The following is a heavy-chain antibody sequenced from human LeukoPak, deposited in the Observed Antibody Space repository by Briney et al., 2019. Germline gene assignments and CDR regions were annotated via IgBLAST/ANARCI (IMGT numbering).Heavy chain of an antibody. CDR2: IGSSSITI. Sequence: GGSLRLSCAASGFTFSSYSMNWVRQAPGKGLEWVSYIGSSSITIYYADSVKGRFTISRDNAKNSLYLQMNSLRVEDTAVYYCAKTSSGWSLGFWGQGTLVTVSS. V-gene: IGHV3-48*01. D-gene: IGHD6-19*01. J-gene: IGHJ4*02. CDR3: AKTSSGWSLGF. CDR1: GFTFSSYS.